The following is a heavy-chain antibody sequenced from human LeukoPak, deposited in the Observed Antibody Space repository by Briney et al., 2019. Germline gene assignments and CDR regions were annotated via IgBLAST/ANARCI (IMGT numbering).Heavy chain of an antibody. CDR1: GGSISSNNYY. J-gene: IGHJ4*02. D-gene: IGHD1-26*01. CDR3: ARQILATTKYFDY. V-gene: IGHV4-39*01. CDR2: IYFSGNT. Sequence: PSETLSLTCTVSGGSISSNNYYWGWIRQPPGRGLEWIGNIYFSGNTYYNPSLKSRVTISVDTSKHHLSLKLISVTAADTAVYYCARQILATTKYFDYWGQGTLVTVSS.